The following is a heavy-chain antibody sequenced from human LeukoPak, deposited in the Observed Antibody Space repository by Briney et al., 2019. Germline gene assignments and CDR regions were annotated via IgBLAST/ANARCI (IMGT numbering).Heavy chain of an antibody. V-gene: IGHV1-18*01. Sequence: GASVKVSCKASGYTFTSYGISWVRQAPGQGLEWMGWISAYNGNTNYAQKLQGRVTMTTDTSTSTAYMELRSLRSDDTAVYYCARSGPGWPYYYDSSGYYYLFDYWGQGTLVTVSS. J-gene: IGHJ4*02. D-gene: IGHD3-22*01. CDR2: ISAYNGNT. CDR3: ARSGPGWPYYYDSSGYYYLFDY. CDR1: GYTFTSYG.